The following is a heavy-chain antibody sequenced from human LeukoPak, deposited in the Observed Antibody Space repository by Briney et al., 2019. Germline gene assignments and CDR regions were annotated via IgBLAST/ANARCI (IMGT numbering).Heavy chain of an antibody. Sequence: GGSLRLSCTASGFTSSSYAMSWVRQAPGKGLEWVSAISGSGGSTYYADSVKGRFTISRDNSKNTLYLQMNSLRAEDTAVYYCAKDSVLLWFGESDAFDIWGQGTMVTVSS. D-gene: IGHD3-10*01. V-gene: IGHV3-23*01. J-gene: IGHJ3*02. CDR2: ISGSGGST. CDR1: GFTSSSYA. CDR3: AKDSVLLWFGESDAFDI.